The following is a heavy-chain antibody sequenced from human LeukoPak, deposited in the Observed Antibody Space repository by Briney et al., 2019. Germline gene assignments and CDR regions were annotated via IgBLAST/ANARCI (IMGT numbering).Heavy chain of an antibody. J-gene: IGHJ3*02. V-gene: IGHV4-59*01. CDR1: GGSISDYY. CDR3: ARAPGGSSWYWVDAFDI. Sequence: KPSETLSLTCIISGGSISDYYWSWIRQPPGKGLEWIGYIYYSGSTNYNPSLKSRVTISVDTSKNQFSLKLSSVTAADTAVYYCARAPGGSSWYWVDAFDIWGRGTMVTVSS. CDR2: IYYSGST. D-gene: IGHD6-13*01.